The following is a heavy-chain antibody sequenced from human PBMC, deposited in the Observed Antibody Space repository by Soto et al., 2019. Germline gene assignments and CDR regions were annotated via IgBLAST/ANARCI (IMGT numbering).Heavy chain of an antibody. D-gene: IGHD3-10*01. CDR3: ARGRSTPLVRGINRLPLFDY. CDR2: INHRGTT. CDR1: GGSFSGYY. J-gene: IGHJ4*02. Sequence: SETLSLTCAAYGGSFSGYYWTWIRQPPGKGLEWVGEINHRGTTNYNESLKSRVTISVDTSKNQLSLSLTSVIAADTAVYYCARGRSTPLVRGINRLPLFDYWGQGTQVTVSS. V-gene: IGHV4-34*01.